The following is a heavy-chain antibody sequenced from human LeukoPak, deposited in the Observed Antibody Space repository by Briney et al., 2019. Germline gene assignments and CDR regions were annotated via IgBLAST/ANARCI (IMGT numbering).Heavy chain of an antibody. Sequence: PSETLSLTCTVSGGSINSGDYCWSWIRQHPGKGLEWIGYIYYSGSTYYNPSLKSRVTTSVDTSKNQFSLKLSSVTAADTAVYYCARGIRYFDWLAAFDIWGQGTMVTASS. J-gene: IGHJ3*02. CDR2: IYYSGST. V-gene: IGHV4-31*03. CDR1: GGSINSGDYC. D-gene: IGHD3-9*01. CDR3: ARGIRYFDWLAAFDI.